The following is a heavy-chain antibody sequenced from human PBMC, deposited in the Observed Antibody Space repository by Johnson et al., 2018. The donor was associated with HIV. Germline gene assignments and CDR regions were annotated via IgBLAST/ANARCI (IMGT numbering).Heavy chain of an antibody. Sequence: VQLVESGGGLIQPGGSLRLSCAASGFTVSSNYMSWVRQAPGKGLEWVSVIHSGGSTYYADSVEGRFTISRDNAKNSLFLQMNSLRAEDTAVYYCAKEEGLAAAGTGEAFDIWGQGTMVTVSS. CDR1: GFTVSSNY. CDR3: AKEEGLAAAGTGEAFDI. V-gene: IGHV3-53*01. D-gene: IGHD6-13*01. J-gene: IGHJ3*02. CDR2: IHSGGST.